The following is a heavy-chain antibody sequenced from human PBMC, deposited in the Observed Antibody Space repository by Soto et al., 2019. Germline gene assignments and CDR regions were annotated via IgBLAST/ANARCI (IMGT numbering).Heavy chain of an antibody. CDR1: GFTFSSFV. D-gene: IGHD3-16*01. V-gene: IGHV3-33*01. CDR2: IYHDGSNK. J-gene: IGHJ4*02. Sequence: QVQLVESGGGGVQPGRSLRLSCATSGFTFSSFVMHWVRQAPGKGLEWVAVIYHDGSNKYYADSVKGRFPISRDNSKSTLYLQMNSLRAEDTAVYYCARRVGAVDYWGQGTLVTVSS. CDR3: ARRVGAVDY.